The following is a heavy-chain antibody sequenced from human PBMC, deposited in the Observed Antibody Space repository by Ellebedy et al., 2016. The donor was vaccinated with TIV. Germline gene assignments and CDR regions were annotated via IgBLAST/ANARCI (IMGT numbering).Heavy chain of an antibody. D-gene: IGHD5-24*01. J-gene: IGHJ4*02. Sequence: SETLSLXCTVSGGSISSGDYYWSWIRQPPGKGLEWIGYIYYSGSTYYNPSLKSRVTISVDTSKNQFSLKLSSVTAADTAVYYCARGRSGMATLYYFDYWGQGTLVTVSS. CDR2: IYYSGST. V-gene: IGHV4-30-4*02. CDR3: ARGRSGMATLYYFDY. CDR1: GGSISSGDYY.